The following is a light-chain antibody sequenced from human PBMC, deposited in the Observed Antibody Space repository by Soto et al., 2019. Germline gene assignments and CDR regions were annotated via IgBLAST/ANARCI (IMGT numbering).Light chain of an antibody. Sequence: QSALTQPASVSGSPGQSITISCTGTSSDVGGYNYVSWYQQHPGKAPKVIIYSVTNRPSGISNRFSASKSGDTASLTISGLQAEDEADYYCSSYASSSAVVFGGGTKVTVL. V-gene: IGLV2-14*03. CDR3: SSYASSSAVV. J-gene: IGLJ3*02. CDR1: SSDVGGYNY. CDR2: SVT.